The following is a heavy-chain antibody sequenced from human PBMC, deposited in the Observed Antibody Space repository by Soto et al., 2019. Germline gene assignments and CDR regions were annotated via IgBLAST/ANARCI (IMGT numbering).Heavy chain of an antibody. CDR1: GFTFSGSA. Sequence: GGSLRLSCAASGFTFSGSAMHWVRQASGKGLEWVGRIRSKANSYATAYAASVKGRFTISRDDSKNTAYLQMNSLKTEDTAVYYCTRFPRYSSSSSNDDYWGQGTLVTVSS. V-gene: IGHV3-73*01. D-gene: IGHD6-6*01. CDR3: TRFPRYSSSSSNDDY. CDR2: IRSKANSYAT. J-gene: IGHJ4*02.